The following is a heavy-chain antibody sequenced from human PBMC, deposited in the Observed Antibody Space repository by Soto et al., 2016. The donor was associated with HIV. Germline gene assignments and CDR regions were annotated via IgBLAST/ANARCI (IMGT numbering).Heavy chain of an antibody. Sequence: QVQLVQSGAEVKKPGASVKVSCKASGYTFTTYYMHWVRQAPGQGLEWMGWITPNRGGTNYAQKFRGRVTMTRDTSISTAYMELSRLRSDDTAVYYCARAFNYYFGSGNYYFDYWGQGTLVTVSS. CDR1: GYTFTTYY. J-gene: IGHJ4*02. CDR2: ITPNRGGT. V-gene: IGHV1-2*02. D-gene: IGHD3-10*01. CDR3: ARAFNYYFGSGNYYFDY.